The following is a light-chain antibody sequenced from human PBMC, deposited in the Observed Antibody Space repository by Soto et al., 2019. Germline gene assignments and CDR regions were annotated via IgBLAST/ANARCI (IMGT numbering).Light chain of an antibody. CDR3: CSYAGSSTFYV. V-gene: IGLV2-23*01. CDR2: EGS. CDR1: SSDVGSYNL. Sequence: QFALTQPASESGSPGQSITITCTGTSSDVGSYNLVSWYQQHPGKAPKLMIYEGSKRPSGVSNRFSGSKSGNTASLTISGLQAEDEADYYCCSYAGSSTFYVFGTGTKLTVL. J-gene: IGLJ1*01.